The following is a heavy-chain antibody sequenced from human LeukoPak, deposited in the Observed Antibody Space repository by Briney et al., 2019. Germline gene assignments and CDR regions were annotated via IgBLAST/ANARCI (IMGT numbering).Heavy chain of an antibody. V-gene: IGHV1-69*04. CDR3: AREDSSSPPDWFDP. Sequence: GASVKVSCKASGYTFTGYHMHWVRQAPGQGLESMGRIIPILGIANYAQKFQGRVTITADKSTSTAYMELSSLRSEDTAVYYCAREDSSSPPDWFDPWGQGTLVTVSS. D-gene: IGHD6-13*01. J-gene: IGHJ5*02. CDR1: GYTFTGYH. CDR2: IIPILGIA.